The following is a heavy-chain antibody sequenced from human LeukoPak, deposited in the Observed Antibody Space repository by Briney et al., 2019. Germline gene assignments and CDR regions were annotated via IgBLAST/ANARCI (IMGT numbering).Heavy chain of an antibody. V-gene: IGHV4-34*01. J-gene: IGHJ5*02. D-gene: IGHD2-2*01. Sequence: SETLSLTCAVYGGSFSGYYWSWIRQPPGKGLEWIGEINHSGSTNYIPSLKSRVTISVDTSKNQFSLKLSSVTAADTAVYYCARGFVVVPAAITYNWFDPWGQGTLVTVSS. CDR2: INHSGST. CDR3: ARGFVVVPAAITYNWFDP. CDR1: GGSFSGYY.